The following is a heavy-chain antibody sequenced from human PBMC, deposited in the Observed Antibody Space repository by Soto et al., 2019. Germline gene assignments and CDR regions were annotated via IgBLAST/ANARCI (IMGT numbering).Heavy chain of an antibody. Sequence: QVQLVQSGAEVKKPGSSMKVSCKVSGGTFRSYAINWVRQAPGQGLEWMGGITPISGTTNYAQKFQSRVTITADESTNTAYMDLSSLRSDDTAVYYCARAGTWGQGSPVTVSS. CDR3: ARAGT. V-gene: IGHV1-69*01. J-gene: IGHJ5*02. CDR2: ITPISGTT. CDR1: GGTFRSYA.